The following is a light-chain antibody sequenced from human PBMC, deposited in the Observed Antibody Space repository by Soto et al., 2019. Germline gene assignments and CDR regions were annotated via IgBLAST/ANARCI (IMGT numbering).Light chain of an antibody. J-gene: IGKJ4*01. CDR1: QTISSH. CDR2: DAS. Sequence: EIVLTQSPATLSLSPGEGATLSCRASQTISSHLAWYQQKPGQAPRLLMYDASNRATGVPAPFSGSGSGTDFTLTISSLAPEDVAVYYCQQRPNWPLTFGGGTKVEIK. V-gene: IGKV3-11*01. CDR3: QQRPNWPLT.